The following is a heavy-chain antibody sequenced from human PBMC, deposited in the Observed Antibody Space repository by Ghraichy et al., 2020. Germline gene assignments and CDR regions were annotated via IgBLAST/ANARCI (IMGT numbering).Heavy chain of an antibody. CDR3: ARGLNLGYCTTSTCPFWFFDL. Sequence: SETLSLTCTVSDSVVTSPHYWSWIRQSPGKGLEWIGFVHHGGSSHSNPSLGSRVTMSVDTSKNQFSLKLTSVTAADTAMYYCARGLNLGYCTTSTCPFWFFDLWGRDTLVTVSS. D-gene: IGHD2-8*01. CDR1: DSVVTSPHY. CDR2: VHHGGSS. V-gene: IGHV4-61*01. J-gene: IGHJ2*01.